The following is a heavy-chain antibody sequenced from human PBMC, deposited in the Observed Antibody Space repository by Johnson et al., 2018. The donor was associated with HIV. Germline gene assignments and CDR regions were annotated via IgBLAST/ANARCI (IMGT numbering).Heavy chain of an antibody. CDR3: ARDGRGEQLVDQGDAFDI. D-gene: IGHD6-6*01. CDR2: IRYDGSNT. V-gene: IGHV3-30*02. CDR1: GFTFNNYG. Sequence: VQLVESGGAVVQPGGSLRLSCAASGFTFNNYGMHWVRQAPGKGLGWVAFIRYDGSNTFYVDSVKGRFTISRDNSKNTLYLQMNSLRAEDTALYYCARDGRGEQLVDQGDAFDIWGQGTMVTVSS. J-gene: IGHJ3*02.